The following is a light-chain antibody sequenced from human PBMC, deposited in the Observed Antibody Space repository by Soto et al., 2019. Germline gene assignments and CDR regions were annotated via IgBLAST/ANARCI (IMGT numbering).Light chain of an antibody. CDR3: QQYGSSPSIT. Sequence: EIVLTQSPVTLSLAPGERATLSCRASRSVSGGYLAWYQQKLGQAPRLLIYAASSRATGIPDRFSGSGSGTDFTLTISRLEPEDFAVYYCQQYGSSPSITFGQGTRLEIK. J-gene: IGKJ5*01. CDR1: RSVSGGY. V-gene: IGKV3-20*01. CDR2: AAS.